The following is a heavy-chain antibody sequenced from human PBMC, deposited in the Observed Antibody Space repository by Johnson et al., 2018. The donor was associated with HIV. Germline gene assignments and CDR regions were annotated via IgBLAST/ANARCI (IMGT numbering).Heavy chain of an antibody. V-gene: IGHV3-74*02. CDR2: INSDGSST. J-gene: IGHJ3*02. D-gene: IGHD6-13*01. CDR3: ASGKSWHRDAFDI. Sequence: VQLVESGGGLGQPGGSLRLSCAASGFTFSSYWMHWVRRAPGKGLVWVSHINSDGSSTSYADSVKGRFTISRDNAKNTLFVQMSSLRAEDTAVYYCASGKSWHRDAFDIWGQGTMVTVSS. CDR1: GFTFSSYW.